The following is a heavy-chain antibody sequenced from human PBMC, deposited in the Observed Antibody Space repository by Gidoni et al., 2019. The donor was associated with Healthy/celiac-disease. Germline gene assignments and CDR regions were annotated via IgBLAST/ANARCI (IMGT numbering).Heavy chain of an antibody. CDR2: IYYSGST. V-gene: IGHV4-39*01. D-gene: IGHD3-16*01. CDR1: GGSLSSSSYY. J-gene: IGHJ3*02. Sequence: QLQLQESGPGLVTPSETLSLTCTVSGGSLSSSSYYWGWIRQPPGKGLEWIGSIYYSGSTYYNPSLKSRVTISVDTSKNQFSLKLSSVTAADTAVYYCARRDYDYVWGTPSGAFDIWGQGTMVTVSS. CDR3: ARRDYDYVWGTPSGAFDI.